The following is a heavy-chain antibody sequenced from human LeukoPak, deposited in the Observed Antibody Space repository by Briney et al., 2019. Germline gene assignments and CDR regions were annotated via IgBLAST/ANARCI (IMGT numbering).Heavy chain of an antibody. CDR3: ARAPGGYGSGSRGAFDI. Sequence: PSETLSLTCTVTGGSISSYYWSWIRQPPGKGLEWIGHIYYRGSTNYNPSLKSRVTISVHTSKNQFSLNLSSVTAADTAVYYCARAPGGYGSGSRGAFDIWGQGTMVTVSS. CDR2: IYYRGST. J-gene: IGHJ3*02. D-gene: IGHD3-10*01. V-gene: IGHV4-59*01. CDR1: GGSISSYY.